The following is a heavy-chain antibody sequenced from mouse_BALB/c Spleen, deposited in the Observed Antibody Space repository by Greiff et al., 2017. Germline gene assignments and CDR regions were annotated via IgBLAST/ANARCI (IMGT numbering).Heavy chain of an antibody. D-gene: IGHD2-14*01. V-gene: IGHV1-55*01. CDR3: ARDYRYGGYYAMDY. CDR2: IYPGSGST. J-gene: IGHJ4*01. Sequence: QVQLQQPGAELVKPGTSVKLSCKASGYNFTSYWINWVKLRPGQGLEWIGDIYPGSGSTNYNEKFKSKATLTVDTSSSTAYMQLSSLASEDSALYYCARDYRYGGYYAMDYWGQGTSVTVSS. CDR1: GYNFTSYW.